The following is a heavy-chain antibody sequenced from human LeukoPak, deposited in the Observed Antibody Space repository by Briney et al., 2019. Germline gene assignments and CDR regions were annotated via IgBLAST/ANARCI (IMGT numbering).Heavy chain of an antibody. J-gene: IGHJ6*04. D-gene: IGHD2-15*01. CDR3: AREIGGGSCYRECGMDV. CDR2: IIPYFGTT. CDR1: GCTFSSYA. Sequence: SVKVSCKASGCTFSSYAISWVRQAPGQGLEWMGWIIPYFGTTNYAQKLQGRVTITTDKSTSTAYMELSSVRSEDTAVYYCAREIGGGSCYRECGMDVWGKGTTVTVPS. V-gene: IGHV1-69*05.